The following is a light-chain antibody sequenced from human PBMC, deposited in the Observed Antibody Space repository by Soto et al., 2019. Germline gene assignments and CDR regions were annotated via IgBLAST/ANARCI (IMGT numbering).Light chain of an antibody. Sequence: QSALTQPASVSRSPGQSITISCSGTSSDVGGYNYVSWYQQHPGKAPKVMIYDVSNRPSGVSNRFSGSKSGNTASLTISGLQAEDEADYYCYSYTTSSTYVFGTGTKLTVL. J-gene: IGLJ1*01. CDR2: DVS. CDR1: SSDVGGYNY. V-gene: IGLV2-14*01. CDR3: YSYTTSSTYV.